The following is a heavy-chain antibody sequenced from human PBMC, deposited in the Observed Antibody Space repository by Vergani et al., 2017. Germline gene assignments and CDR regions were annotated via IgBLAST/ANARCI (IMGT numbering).Heavy chain of an antibody. D-gene: IGHD2-2*01. CDR3: ARGQTGDQALSSNWFDH. J-gene: IGHJ5*02. CDR2: ISSSSSTI. V-gene: IGHV3-48*01. Sequence: EVQLVESGGGLVQPGGSLRLSCVTSGFTFSSYSMKWVRQAPGKGLEWVSYISSSSSTIYYADSVRGRFTISRGSGENSMYLQMNSLRVEDTAVYYCARGQTGDQALSSNWFDHWGQGTLGTVSS. CDR1: GFTFSSYS.